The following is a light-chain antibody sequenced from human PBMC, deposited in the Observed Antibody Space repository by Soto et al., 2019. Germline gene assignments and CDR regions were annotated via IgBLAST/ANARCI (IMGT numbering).Light chain of an antibody. J-gene: IGLJ1*01. Sequence: QSVLTQPPSASGSPGQSVTISCSGTNSDVGGYNYVSWYQQHPGKAPKLMIYEVNNRPSGVPDRFSGSKSGNTASLTVSGLQAEDEADYYCSSYGGSNNYVFGTGTKLTVL. CDR3: SSYGGSNNYV. CDR1: NSDVGGYNY. V-gene: IGLV2-8*01. CDR2: EVN.